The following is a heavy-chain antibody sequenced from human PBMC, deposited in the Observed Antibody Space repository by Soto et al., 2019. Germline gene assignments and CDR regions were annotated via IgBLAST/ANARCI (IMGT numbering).Heavy chain of an antibody. CDR2: IYYRGST. V-gene: IGHV4-61*01. CDR1: GGSVNSGSYH. CDR3: ARDESYDNRGAFDI. J-gene: IGHJ3*02. D-gene: IGHD3-22*01. Sequence: QVQLQESGPGLVKPSETLSLTCTVSGGSVNSGSYHWSWIRQPPGKGLEWIGYIYYRGSTNYNPSHKSRVTMSVDTSKNQFSLKLNSVTAADTAVYYCARDESYDNRGAFDIWGQGAMVTVSS.